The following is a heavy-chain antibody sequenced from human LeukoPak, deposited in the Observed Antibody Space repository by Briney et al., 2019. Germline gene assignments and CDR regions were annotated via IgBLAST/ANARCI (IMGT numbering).Heavy chain of an antibody. CDR3: ARDSRSLKYIDSSGPLEV. CDR1: GFTFISYA. J-gene: IGHJ4*02. D-gene: IGHD3-22*01. CDR2: ISYDGSNK. Sequence: RGSLTLSCPASGFTFISYAIHWVRPAPGKGREWVAVISYDGSNKYHAGSVKGRFTISRDNAKNPLYLQMNSLRAEDTAVYYCARDSRSLKYIDSSGPLEVWGQGTLVTVSS. V-gene: IGHV3-30*04.